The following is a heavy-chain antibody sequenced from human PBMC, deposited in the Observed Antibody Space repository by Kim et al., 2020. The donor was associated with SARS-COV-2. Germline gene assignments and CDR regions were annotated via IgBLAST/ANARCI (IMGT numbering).Heavy chain of an antibody. J-gene: IGHJ3*02. CDR2: ISSSSSYI. CDR1: GFTFSSYS. CDR3: ARQARGSSSWYDSLGAFDI. D-gene: IGHD6-13*01. V-gene: IGHV3-21*01. Sequence: GGSLRLSCAASGFTFSSYSMNWVRQAPGKGLEWVSSISSSSSYIYYADSVKGRFTISRDNAKNSLYLQMNSLRAEDTAVYYCARQARGSSSWYDSLGAFDIWGQGTMVTVSS.